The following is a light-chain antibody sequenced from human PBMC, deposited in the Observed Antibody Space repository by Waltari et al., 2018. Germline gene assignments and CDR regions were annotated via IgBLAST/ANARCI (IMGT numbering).Light chain of an antibody. CDR3: QLRSNRPPYA. V-gene: IGKV3-11*01. CDR2: DAS. J-gene: IGKJ2*01. CDR1: QSVGRS. Sequence: EIVLTQSPATLSLSPGQRATLSCRASQSVGRSLGWYQQKVGQAPRLLIFDASNRATGVPARFSGSGSGIEFTLTISRLEPDDFAVYYXQLRSNRPPYAFGQGTKLEMK.